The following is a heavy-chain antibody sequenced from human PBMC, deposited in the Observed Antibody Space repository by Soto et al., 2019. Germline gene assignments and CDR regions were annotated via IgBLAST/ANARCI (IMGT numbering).Heavy chain of an antibody. CDR3: ARDPRHCSGRGCSGDALDY. Sequence: PGGSLRLSCAPSGFTFSSYWMHWVRQAPGKGLVWVSRIDTDGSGTSYADSVKGRFAISRDNAKNTLYLQMNSLRAEDTAIYYCARDPRHCSGRGCSGDALDYWGQGTLVTVSS. V-gene: IGHV3-74*01. D-gene: IGHD2-15*01. CDR2: IDTDGSGT. J-gene: IGHJ4*02. CDR1: GFTFSSYW.